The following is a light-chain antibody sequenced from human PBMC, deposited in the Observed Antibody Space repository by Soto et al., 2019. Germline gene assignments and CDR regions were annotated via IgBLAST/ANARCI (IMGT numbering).Light chain of an antibody. Sequence: DIQMTQSPSSVSASVGDRVTITCRASQDITTWLAWYQQKPGKAPNLLIYAASTLQSGVPSRFRGSGSGTDFTLTISSLQPEDFATYYCQQGNSFPRTFGPGTKVDIK. V-gene: IGKV1-12*01. CDR2: AAS. CDR3: QQGNSFPRT. J-gene: IGKJ3*01. CDR1: QDITTW.